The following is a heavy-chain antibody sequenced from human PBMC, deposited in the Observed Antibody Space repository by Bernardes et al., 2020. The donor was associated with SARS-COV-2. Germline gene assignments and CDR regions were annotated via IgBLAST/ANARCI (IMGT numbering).Heavy chain of an antibody. CDR2: IDPSSGGT. Sequence: ASVKVSCKASGHTLTGYSIHWVRQAPGQGLEGMGWIDPSSGGTKHAQKFQGRVTMTRDTSSSTAYMELNRLRSDDTAVYYCARGYSVDAYDIWGQGTMVTVSS. J-gene: IGHJ3*02. CDR3: ARGYSVDAYDI. D-gene: IGHD6-13*01. CDR1: GHTLTGYS. V-gene: IGHV1-2*02.